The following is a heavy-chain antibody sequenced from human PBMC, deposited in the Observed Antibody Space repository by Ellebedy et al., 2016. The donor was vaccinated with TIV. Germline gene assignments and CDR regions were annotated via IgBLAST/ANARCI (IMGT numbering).Heavy chain of an antibody. J-gene: IGHJ4*02. Sequence: GESLKISCEASGFTFSDYSMDWVRQAPGKGLEWIGRIQIEPDGYTTAYAASVKGRFTISRDDSKNSLYLQMNSLKTEDTAVYFCARDNWGSYDYWGQGILVAVSS. V-gene: IGHV3-72*01. CDR1: GFTFSDYS. CDR3: ARDNWGSYDY. D-gene: IGHD3-16*01. CDR2: IQIEPDGYTT.